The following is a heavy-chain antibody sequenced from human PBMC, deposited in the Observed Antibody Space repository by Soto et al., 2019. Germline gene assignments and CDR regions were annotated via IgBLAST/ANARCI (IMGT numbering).Heavy chain of an antibody. J-gene: IGHJ4*02. CDR3: AREGIAVAGKVEG. D-gene: IGHD6-19*01. CDR1: GYTFTSYY. V-gene: IGHV1-46*03. Sequence: QVQLVQSGAEVKKPGASVKVSCKASGYTFTSYYMHWVRQAPGQGLEWMGIINPSGGSTSYAQKFQGRVTMTRDTSTSTVYMELSSLRSEDTAVYSCAREGIAVAGKVEGWCQGTLVNVSS. CDR2: INPSGGST.